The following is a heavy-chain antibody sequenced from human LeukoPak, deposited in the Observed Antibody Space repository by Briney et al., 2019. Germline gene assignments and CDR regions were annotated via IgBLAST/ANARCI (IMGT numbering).Heavy chain of an antibody. CDR1: GGTFSSYA. V-gene: IGHV1-69*04. J-gene: IGHJ4*02. D-gene: IGHD3-22*01. CDR2: IIPILGIA. CDR3: AREGITGITMMGFPLDY. Sequence: GASAKVSCKASGGTFSSYAISWVRQAPGQGLEWMGRIIPILGIANYAQKFQGRVTITADKSTSTAFMELSSLRSEDTAVYYCAREGITGITMMGFPLDYWGQGTLVTVSS.